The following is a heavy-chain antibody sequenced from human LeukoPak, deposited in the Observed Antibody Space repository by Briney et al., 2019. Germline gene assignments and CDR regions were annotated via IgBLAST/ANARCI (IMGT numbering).Heavy chain of an antibody. V-gene: IGHV4-39*07. CDR1: GGSISSSTYY. J-gene: IGHJ4*02. CDR2: IYYSGST. CDR3: ARDIWRSSERFFLY. D-gene: IGHD6-6*01. Sequence: PSETLSLTCTVSGGSISSSTYYWGWHRQPPGKGLEWNGSIYYSGSTYYNPSLKSRVTTSVNTSKNQFSLKLSSVTAADTAVYYCARDIWRSSERFFLYWGQGTVVTVSS.